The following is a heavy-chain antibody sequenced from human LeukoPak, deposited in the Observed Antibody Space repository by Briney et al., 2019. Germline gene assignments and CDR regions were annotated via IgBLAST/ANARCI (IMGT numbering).Heavy chain of an antibody. V-gene: IGHV3-64*01. Sequence: GGSLRLSCAASGFTFSSYAMHWVRQAPGKELEYVSAISSNGGSTYYANSVKGRFTISRDNSKNTLYLQMGSLRAEDMAVYYCARVMNYYDSSGYSLDYWGQGTLVTVSS. CDR3: ARVMNYYDSSGYSLDY. CDR2: ISSNGGST. J-gene: IGHJ4*02. CDR1: GFTFSSYA. D-gene: IGHD3-22*01.